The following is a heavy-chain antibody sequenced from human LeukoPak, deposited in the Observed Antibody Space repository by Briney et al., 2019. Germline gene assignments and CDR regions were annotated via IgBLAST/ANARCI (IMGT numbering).Heavy chain of an antibody. CDR1: GYTFNSDG. J-gene: IGHJ5*02. D-gene: IGHD3-22*01. CDR2: ISTYNGKT. CDR3: AKDQYYDSKGWFDD. Sequence: ASVTVSCKASGYTFNSDGITWVRQAPGQGLEWMGWISTYNGKTKYARKLQGRVTMTTDTSTSPAYMELRSLRSADTAVYYCAKDQYYDSKGWFDDWGQGTLVTVSS. V-gene: IGHV1-18*01.